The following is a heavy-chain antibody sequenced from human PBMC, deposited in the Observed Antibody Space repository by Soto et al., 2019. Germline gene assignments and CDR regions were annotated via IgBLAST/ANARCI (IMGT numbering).Heavy chain of an antibody. Sequence: QVQLVESGGGVVQPGRSLTLSCAASGFTFSNYGMHWVRQAPGKGLEWVALMWYDGSNKYYADSVKGRFTISRDTSRNTVYLQTNSLSAEDTAAYYCARDLPGPLDYWGQGTLVSVSS. CDR2: MWYDGSNK. J-gene: IGHJ4*02. CDR3: ARDLPGPLDY. CDR1: GFTFSNYG. V-gene: IGHV3-33*01.